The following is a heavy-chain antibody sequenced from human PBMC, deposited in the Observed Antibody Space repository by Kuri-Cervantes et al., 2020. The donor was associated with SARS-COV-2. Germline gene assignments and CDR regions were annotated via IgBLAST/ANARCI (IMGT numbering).Heavy chain of an antibody. J-gene: IGHJ3*02. Sequence: SVKVSCKASGGTFSSYAISWVRQAPGQGLEWMGRIIPILGTANYTQKFQGRVTITTDESTSTAYMELSSLRSEDTAVYYCARSRFGDYLDALDIWGQGTMVTVSS. V-gene: IGHV1-69*11. CDR1: GGTFSSYA. CDR3: ARSRFGDYLDALDI. D-gene: IGHD3-10*01. CDR2: IIPILGTA.